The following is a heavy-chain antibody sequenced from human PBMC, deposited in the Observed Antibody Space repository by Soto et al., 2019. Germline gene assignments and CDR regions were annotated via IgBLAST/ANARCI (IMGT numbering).Heavy chain of an antibody. CDR1: GVTFTNFA. J-gene: IGHJ5*02. CDR3: ARDGSSSSWYQNWFDP. CDR2: FVPILGTS. D-gene: IGHD6-13*01. V-gene: IGHV1-69*11. Sequence: QVQLVQSGAEVKKPGSSVKVSCKASGVTFTNFAFSWVRQAPGQGLEWMGGFVPILGTSNYAQKFQGRVTITADESTSTAYMELSSLRSEDTAIYYCARDGSSSSWYQNWFDPWGQGTLVTVSS.